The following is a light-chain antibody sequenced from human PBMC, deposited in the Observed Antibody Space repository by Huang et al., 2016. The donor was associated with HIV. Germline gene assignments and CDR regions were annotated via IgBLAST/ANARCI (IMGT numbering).Light chain of an antibody. CDR1: QSVSSSY. V-gene: IGKV3-20*01. CDR3: QQYGSSPYT. CDR2: GAS. J-gene: IGKJ2*01. Sequence: EIVLTQSPGTLSLSPGERATLSCRASQSVSSSYLAWYQQKPGQAPRRLIYGASSRATGLPDRFSGSGSGTDFALTISRLEPEDFAVYYCQQYGSSPYTFGQGTKLEIK.